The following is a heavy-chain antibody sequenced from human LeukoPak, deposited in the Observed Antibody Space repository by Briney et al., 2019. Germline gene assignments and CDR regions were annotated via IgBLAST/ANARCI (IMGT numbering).Heavy chain of an antibody. CDR3: ATLCCGSYYMDV. CDR1: GYTLTELS. Sequence: GASVKVSCKVSGYTLTELSMHWVRQAPGKGLEWMGGFDPEDGETIYAQKFQGRVTMTEDTSTDTAYMELSSLRSEDTAVYYCATLCCGSYYMDVWGKGTTVTVSS. CDR2: FDPEDGET. J-gene: IGHJ6*03. D-gene: IGHD2-15*01. V-gene: IGHV1-24*01.